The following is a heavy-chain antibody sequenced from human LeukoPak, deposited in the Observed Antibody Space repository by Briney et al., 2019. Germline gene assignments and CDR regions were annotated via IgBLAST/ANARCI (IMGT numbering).Heavy chain of an antibody. CDR3: AREAWRPYLDY. V-gene: IGHV3-23*01. Sequence: GGSLRLSCEASGFLFRAYAMSWVRQAPGKGLEWLSTITITDGGAYYIDSVKGRFTMSRDNSKNTLYLQMNSLRAEDTAVYYCAREAWRPYLDYWGQGTPVTVSS. J-gene: IGHJ4*02. D-gene: IGHD3-3*01. CDR1: GFLFRAYA. CDR2: ITITDGGA.